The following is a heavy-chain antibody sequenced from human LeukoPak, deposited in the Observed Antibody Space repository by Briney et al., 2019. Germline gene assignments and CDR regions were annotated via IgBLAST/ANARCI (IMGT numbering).Heavy chain of an antibody. V-gene: IGHV1-2*02. D-gene: IGHD6-19*01. J-gene: IGHJ3*02. CDR2: INPNSGGT. CDR1: GHTFTGYY. Sequence: GASVKVSCKASGHTFTGYYMHWVRQAPGQGLEWMGWINPNSGGTNYAQKFQGRVTMTRDTSISTAYMELSRLRSDDTAVYYCARDRPYSSGWYGMDAFDIWGQGTMVTVSS. CDR3: ARDRPYSSGWYGMDAFDI.